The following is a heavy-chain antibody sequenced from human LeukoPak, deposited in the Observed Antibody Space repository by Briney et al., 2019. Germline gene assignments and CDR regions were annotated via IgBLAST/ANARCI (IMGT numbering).Heavy chain of an antibody. CDR3: ARGLMYSSSSGVY. CDR1: GFTFSSYN. Sequence: GGSLRLSCAASGFTFSSYNMNWVRQAPGKGLEWVSSISSSSSYIYYADSVKGRFTISRDNAKNSLYLQMNSLRVEDTAVYYCARGLMYSSSSGVYWGQGTLVTVSS. J-gene: IGHJ4*02. V-gene: IGHV3-21*01. CDR2: ISSSSSYI. D-gene: IGHD6-6*01.